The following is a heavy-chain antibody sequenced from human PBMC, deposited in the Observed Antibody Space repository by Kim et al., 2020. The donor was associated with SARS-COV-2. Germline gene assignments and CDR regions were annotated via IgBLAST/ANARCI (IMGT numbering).Heavy chain of an antibody. CDR3: ARRGLRTLTTPCYY. D-gene: IGHD4-17*01. Sequence: SETLSHTCAVYGGSFSGYYWSWIRQPPGKGLEWIGEINHSGSTNYNPSLKSRVTISVDTSKNQFSLKLSSVTAADTAVYYCARRGLRTLTTPCYYWGQGT. J-gene: IGHJ4*02. CDR1: GGSFSGYY. V-gene: IGHV4-34*01. CDR2: INHSGST.